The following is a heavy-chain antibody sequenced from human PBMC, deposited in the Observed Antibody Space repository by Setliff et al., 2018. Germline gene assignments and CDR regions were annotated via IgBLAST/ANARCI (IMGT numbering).Heavy chain of an antibody. CDR1: GFTFSSYW. CDR3: ARNLPRLVGATGPYFHH. J-gene: IGHJ1*01. V-gene: IGHV3-74*01. CDR2: INRDGSYT. D-gene: IGHD1-26*01. Sequence: QTGGSLRLSCAASGFTFSSYWMYWVRQAPGKGLVWVSRINRDGSYTVYADSVEGRFTISRDNAKNTLYLQMNSLRAEDTAVYYCARNLPRLVGATGPYFHHWGQGTLVTVSS.